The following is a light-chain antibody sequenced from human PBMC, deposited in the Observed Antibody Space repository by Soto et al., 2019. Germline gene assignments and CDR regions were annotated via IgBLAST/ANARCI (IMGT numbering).Light chain of an antibody. CDR1: QSVSSSY. CDR3: QQYKRWPPLT. CDR2: GAS. Sequence: PGERVTLSCRASQSVSSSYLTWYQQKPGQAPRLLIYGASTRATGIPARFSGSGSGAEFTLTISSLQSEDFAVYYCQQYKRWPPLTFGGGTKVDIK. V-gene: IGKV3D-15*01. J-gene: IGKJ4*01.